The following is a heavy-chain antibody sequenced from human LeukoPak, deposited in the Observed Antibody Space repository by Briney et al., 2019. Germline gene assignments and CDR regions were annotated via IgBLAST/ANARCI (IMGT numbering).Heavy chain of an antibody. CDR1: GGSFSGYY. D-gene: IGHD3-3*01. CDR3: ARARSYYDFWSSPPPVDV. V-gene: IGHV4-34*01. CDR2: INHSGST. Sequence: SETLSLTCAVYGGSFSGYYWSWIRQPPGKGLEWIGEINHSGSTNYNPSLKSRVTISVDTSKNQFSLKLSSVTAADTAVYYCARARSYYDFWSSPPPVDVWGEGTTVTVSS. J-gene: IGHJ6*04.